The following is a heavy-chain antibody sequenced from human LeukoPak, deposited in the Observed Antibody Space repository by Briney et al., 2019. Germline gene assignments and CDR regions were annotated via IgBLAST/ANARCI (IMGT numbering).Heavy chain of an antibody. CDR2: ISGSGGST. Sequence: PGGSLRLSCAASGFTFSSYAMSWVRQAPGKGLEWVSAISGSGGSTYYADSVKGRFTISRDNSKNTLYLQMNSLRAEDTAVYYCAEVRPKWELLMTNFDYWGQGTLVTVSS. CDR3: AEVRPKWELLMTNFDY. V-gene: IGHV3-23*01. CDR1: GFTFSSYA. J-gene: IGHJ4*02. D-gene: IGHD1-26*01.